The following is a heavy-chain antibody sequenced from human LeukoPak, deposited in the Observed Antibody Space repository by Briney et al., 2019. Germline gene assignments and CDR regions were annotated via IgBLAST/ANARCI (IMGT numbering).Heavy chain of an antibody. CDR1: GFTFDDYA. D-gene: IGHD2-2*01. V-gene: IGHV3-9*01. CDR3: AKGDGYCSSTSCPTTVDAFDI. J-gene: IGHJ3*02. Sequence: GGSLRLSCAASGFTFDDYAMHWVRQAPGKGQEWVSGISWNSGSIGYADSVKGRFTISRDNAKNSLYLQMNSLRAEDTALYYCAKGDGYCSSTSCPTTVDAFDIWGQGTMVTVSS. CDR2: ISWNSGSI.